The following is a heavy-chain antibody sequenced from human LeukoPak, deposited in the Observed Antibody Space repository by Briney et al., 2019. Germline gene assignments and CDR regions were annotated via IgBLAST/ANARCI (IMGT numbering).Heavy chain of an antibody. D-gene: IGHD2-15*01. Sequence: GGSLRLSCAASGFTFSSYAMSWVRQAPGKGVEWVSAISGSGGSTYYADSVKGRFTISRDNSKNTLYLQMNGLRAEDTAVYYCAKDPPYLTDCSGGSCYSDYWGQGTLVTVSS. J-gene: IGHJ4*02. V-gene: IGHV3-23*01. CDR3: AKDPPYLTDCSGGSCYSDY. CDR1: GFTFSSYA. CDR2: ISGSGGST.